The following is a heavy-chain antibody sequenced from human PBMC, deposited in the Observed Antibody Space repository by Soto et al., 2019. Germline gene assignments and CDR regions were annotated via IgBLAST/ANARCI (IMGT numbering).Heavy chain of an antibody. J-gene: IGHJ2*01. CDR3: ARDFYDGRGFYSWYFTL. CDR2: IIPVFGTT. CDR1: GGTFGNYA. D-gene: IGHD3-22*01. V-gene: IGHV1-69*06. Sequence: QVQLVQSGAEVKKPGSSVKVSCTSSGGTFGNYAVSWVRQAPGQGLEWMGNIIPVFGTTNYARKFLGRVTIPADKSTGAAYMELSGLRSDVTAVYYCARDFYDGRGFYSWYFTLWGRGTPVTVSS.